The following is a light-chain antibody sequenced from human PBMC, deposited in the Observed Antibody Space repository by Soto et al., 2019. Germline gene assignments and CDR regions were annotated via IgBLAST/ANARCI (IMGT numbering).Light chain of an antibody. V-gene: IGKV3-20*01. Sequence: EIVLTQFPGTLSLSPGERATLSCRASQSLSNNHLAWYQQKPGQAPRLLIYDASGRATGIPDRFSGSGSGTDFTLTISRLEPEDFAVSFCQQYTGSPRTFGQGTRVDIK. J-gene: IGKJ1*01. CDR1: QSLSNNH. CDR3: QQYTGSPRT. CDR2: DAS.